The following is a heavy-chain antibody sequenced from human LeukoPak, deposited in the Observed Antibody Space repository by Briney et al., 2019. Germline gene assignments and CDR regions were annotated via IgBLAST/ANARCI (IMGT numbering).Heavy chain of an antibody. CDR1: GFTFSTYG. CDR2: ISYDGSTK. V-gene: IGHV3-30*03. CDR3: ARGSLSGGSCCHFDY. D-gene: IGHD2-15*01. J-gene: IGHJ4*02. Sequence: GGSLRLSCTASGFTFSTYGMHWVRQAPGKGLEWVTLISYDGSTKYYSDSVKGRFTLSRDNSKNTLYLQMNSLRAEDTAVYYCARGSLSGGSCCHFDYWGQGTLVTVSS.